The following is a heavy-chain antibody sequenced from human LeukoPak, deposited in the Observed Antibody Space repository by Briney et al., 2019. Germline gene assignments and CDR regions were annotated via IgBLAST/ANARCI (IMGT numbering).Heavy chain of an antibody. CDR1: GGSFSGYY. D-gene: IGHD6-13*01. CDR3: AVGPRSSSWYY. CDR2: INHSGST. Sequence: PSETLSLTCAVYGGSFSGYYWSWIRQPPGKGLEWIGEINHSGSTNYNPSLKSRVTISVDTSKNQFSLKLCSVTAADTAVYYCAVGPRSSSWYYWGQGTLVTVSS. V-gene: IGHV4-34*01. J-gene: IGHJ4*02.